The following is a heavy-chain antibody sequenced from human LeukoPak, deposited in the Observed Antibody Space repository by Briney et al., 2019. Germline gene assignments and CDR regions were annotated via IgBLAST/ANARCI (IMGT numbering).Heavy chain of an antibody. CDR2: INHSGST. CDR3: ARGIVKWDY. Sequence: SETLSLTRAVYGGSFSGYYWSWIRQPPGKGLEWIGEINHSGSTNYNPSLKSRVTISVDTSKNQFSLKLSSVTAADTAVYYCARGIVKWDYWGQGTLVTVSS. D-gene: IGHD1-26*01. J-gene: IGHJ4*02. CDR1: GGSFSGYY. V-gene: IGHV4-34*01.